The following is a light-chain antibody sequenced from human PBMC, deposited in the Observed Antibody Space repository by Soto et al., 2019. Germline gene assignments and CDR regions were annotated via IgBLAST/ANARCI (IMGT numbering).Light chain of an antibody. CDR2: AAS. V-gene: IGKV1-6*01. CDR3: LQKYFYPFT. Sequence: AIQTTQSPSSLSASVGDRVTITSRASQGIRNDLDWFQQKPGKAPKLLIYAASNLQSGVPARFSGSGSGTDFTLTISSLQPEDFATYYCLQKYFYPFTFGPGTKVDIK. J-gene: IGKJ3*01. CDR1: QGIRND.